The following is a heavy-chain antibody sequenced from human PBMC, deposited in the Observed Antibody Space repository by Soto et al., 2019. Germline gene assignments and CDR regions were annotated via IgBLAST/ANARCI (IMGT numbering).Heavy chain of an antibody. CDR1: GFTFSNNA. CDR3: ARGTTTSAFSAMDV. Sequence: QVQLVESGGGVVQPGRSLRLSCAASGFTFSNNAMYWVRQAPGKGLEWVAVISYDGRNKYIAESVKGRFTISRDNSKNTLFLQMNSLRAEDTAVYYCARGTTTSAFSAMDVWGQGTTVTVSS. J-gene: IGHJ6*02. V-gene: IGHV3-30-3*01. CDR2: ISYDGRNK. D-gene: IGHD1-1*01.